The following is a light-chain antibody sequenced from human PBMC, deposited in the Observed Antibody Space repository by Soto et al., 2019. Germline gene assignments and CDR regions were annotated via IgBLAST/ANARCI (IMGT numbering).Light chain of an antibody. CDR1: SSDVGGYNY. Sequence: QSVLTQPASVSGSPGQSITISCTGTSSDVGGYNYVSWYQQHPGKAPKLMIYEVSNRPSGVSNRFSGSKSGNTASLTISGLQAEEEADYYCSSYTSSSTLYVFGTGTKVIV. J-gene: IGLJ1*01. V-gene: IGLV2-14*01. CDR3: SSYTSSSTLYV. CDR2: EVS.